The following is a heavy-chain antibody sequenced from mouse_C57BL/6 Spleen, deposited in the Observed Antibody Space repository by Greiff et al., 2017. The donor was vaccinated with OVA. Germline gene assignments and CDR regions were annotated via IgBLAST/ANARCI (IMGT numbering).Heavy chain of an antibody. Sequence: QVQLQQSGAELVRPGTSVKLSCKASGYTFTSYWMHWVKQRPGQGLEWIGVIDPSDSYTNYNQKFKGKATLTVDTSSSTAYMQLSSLTSEDSAVYYCARSLLRKGWYFDVWGTGTTVTVSS. D-gene: IGHD1-1*01. CDR2: IDPSDSYT. J-gene: IGHJ1*03. CDR1: GYTFTSYW. CDR3: ARSLLRKGWYFDV. V-gene: IGHV1-59*01.